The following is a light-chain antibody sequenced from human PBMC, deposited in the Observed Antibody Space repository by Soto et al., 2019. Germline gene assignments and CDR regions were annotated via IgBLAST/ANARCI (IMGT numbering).Light chain of an antibody. CDR2: EVF. CDR3: SSYAGSNTYV. J-gene: IGLJ1*01. Sequence: QSALTQPPSASGSPGQSVTISCTGTSSDVGSYNYVSWYQQHPGKAPKLMIYEVFKRPSGVPDRFSGSKSGNTASLTVSGLQAEDEAGYYCSSYAGSNTYVFGPGTKLTVL. V-gene: IGLV2-8*01. CDR1: SSDVGSYNY.